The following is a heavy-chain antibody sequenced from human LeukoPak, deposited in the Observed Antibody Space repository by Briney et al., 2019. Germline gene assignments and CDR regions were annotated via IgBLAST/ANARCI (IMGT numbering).Heavy chain of an antibody. Sequence: ASVKVSCKASGYTFTGHYMHWVRQAPRQGLEWMGWINPNSGGTNYAQKFQGRVTMTRDTSISTAYMELSSLRSDDTAVYYCARGRVGATTLVFDYWGQGTLVTVSS. CDR2: INPNSGGT. CDR1: GYTFTGHY. V-gene: IGHV1-2*02. J-gene: IGHJ4*02. D-gene: IGHD1-26*01. CDR3: ARGRVGATTLVFDY.